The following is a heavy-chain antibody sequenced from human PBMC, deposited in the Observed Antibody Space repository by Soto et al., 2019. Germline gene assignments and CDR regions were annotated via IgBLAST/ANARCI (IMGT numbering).Heavy chain of an antibody. V-gene: IGHV3-48*01. CDR3: ARAFLWVDY. Sequence: GGALRLSCAAPGFTFSTFFIPLVRPSLGKGREWISYISSSGSTKYYAASAKGRFTISRDNAKNSLNLQMNSLRAEDTAVYYCARAFLWVDYWGQGALVTVSS. J-gene: IGHJ4*02. CDR1: GFTFSTFF. CDR2: ISSSGSTK. D-gene: IGHD2-21*01.